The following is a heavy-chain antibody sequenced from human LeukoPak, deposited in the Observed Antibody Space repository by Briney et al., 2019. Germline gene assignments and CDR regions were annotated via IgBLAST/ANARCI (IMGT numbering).Heavy chain of an antibody. CDR3: ARGPVFSRRFDY. CDR2: INHSGST. V-gene: IGHV4-34*01. Sequence: ASETLSLTCTVSGGSISGYYWSWIRQPPGKGLEWIGEINHSGSTNYNPSLKSRVTISVDTSKNQFSLKLSSVTAADTAVYYCARGPVFSRRFDYWGQGTLVTVSS. D-gene: IGHD2/OR15-2a*01. J-gene: IGHJ4*02. CDR1: GGSISGYY.